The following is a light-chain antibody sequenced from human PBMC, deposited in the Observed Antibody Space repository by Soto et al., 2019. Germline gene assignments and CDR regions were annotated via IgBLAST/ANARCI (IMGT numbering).Light chain of an antibody. CDR1: QSVSSW. Sequence: DIQMTQSPSTLSASVGDTVTITCRASQSVSSWLAWYQQKPGRAPQLLIYDASRLKTGVPSRFSGSGSGTDFSVTITSLQPEDIATYYCQQYENLPWTFGQGTKVDIK. J-gene: IGKJ1*01. V-gene: IGKV1-5*01. CDR3: QQYENLPWT. CDR2: DAS.